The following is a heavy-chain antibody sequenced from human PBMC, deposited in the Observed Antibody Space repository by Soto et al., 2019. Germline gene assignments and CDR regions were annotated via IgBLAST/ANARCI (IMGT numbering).Heavy chain of an antibody. CDR3: VKDGAEMATILTGGYYFDY. CDR2: ISSNGGST. J-gene: IGHJ4*02. D-gene: IGHD5-12*01. V-gene: IGHV3-64D*08. CDR1: GFTFSSYA. Sequence: GGSLRLSCSASGFTFSSYAMHWVRQAPGKGLEYVSAISSNGGSTYYADSVKGRFTISRDNSKNTLYLQMSSLRAEDTAVYYCVKDGAEMATILTGGYYFDYWGQGTLVTVSS.